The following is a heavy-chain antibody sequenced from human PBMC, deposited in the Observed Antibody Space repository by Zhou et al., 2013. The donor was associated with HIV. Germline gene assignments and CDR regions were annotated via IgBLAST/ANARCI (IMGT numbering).Heavy chain of an antibody. Sequence: QVQLFQSGAEVKKPGASVKVSCKASGGTFSSYAISWVRQAPGRGLEWMGGTIPVYDTAIYAQYFQGRVAITTDESTSTSYIELRSLRSEDTAVYYCADVTMIVVVVTSWAEGTLLTV. CDR2: TIPVYDTA. D-gene: IGHD3-22*01. J-gene: IGHJ4*02. V-gene: IGHV1-69*05. CDR1: GGTFSSYA. CDR3: ADVTMIVVVVTS.